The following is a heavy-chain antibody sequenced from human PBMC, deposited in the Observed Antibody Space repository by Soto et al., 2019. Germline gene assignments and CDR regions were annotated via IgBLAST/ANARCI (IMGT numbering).Heavy chain of an antibody. J-gene: IGHJ4*02. Sequence: GASVKVSCNASCYSFTSYGISWVRQSPEQGPEWMGFISGHNGNTNHPQSLQGRVTMTTDTSRNTAYMELRSLRSDDTAVYYCARHRFNYYDDTVYYYFDYWGQGTLVPVYS. CDR3: ARHRFNYYDDTVYYYFDY. D-gene: IGHD3-22*01. V-gene: IGHV1-18*04. CDR1: CYSFTSYG. CDR2: ISGHNGNT.